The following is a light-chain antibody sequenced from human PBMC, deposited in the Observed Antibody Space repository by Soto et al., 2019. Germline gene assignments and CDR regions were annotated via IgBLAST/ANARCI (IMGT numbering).Light chain of an antibody. CDR3: QQRTNWPTST. CDR2: DAS. CDR1: QNVRSY. V-gene: IGKV3-11*01. Sequence: EIVLTQSPATLSLSPGERATLSCRASQNVRSYLAWYQQKPGQAPRLLIHDASSRATGIPDRFSGSGSGTDFTLTISSLEPEDSAXYXXQQRTNWPTSTFGQGTRLEIK. J-gene: IGKJ5*01.